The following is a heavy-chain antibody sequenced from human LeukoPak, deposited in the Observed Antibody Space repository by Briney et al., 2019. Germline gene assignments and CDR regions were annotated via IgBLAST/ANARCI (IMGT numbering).Heavy chain of an antibody. Sequence: GGSLRLSCAASGFTYNIYEMIWVRQAPGKGLEWVSYVSSSGSTIYYADSVKGRFTIFRDNAKNSPYLQMNSLRAEDTAVYYCARNSYGDYWGQGTLVTVSS. CDR3: ARNSYGDY. CDR1: GFTYNIYE. CDR2: VSSSGSTI. D-gene: IGHD5-18*01. V-gene: IGHV3-48*03. J-gene: IGHJ4*02.